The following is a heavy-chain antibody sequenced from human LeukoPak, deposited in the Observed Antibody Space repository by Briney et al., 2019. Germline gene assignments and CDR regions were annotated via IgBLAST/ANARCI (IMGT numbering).Heavy chain of an antibody. CDR1: GGSFSSYY. Sequence: SETLSITCTVSGGSFSSYYWTWIRQPAGKGLEWIGRIYTSGSTYYNPSLESRVTLSVDKSKNQFSLKLTSVTAAATAVYCCARYRSSGSYFDIWGQGTLVTVSS. V-gene: IGHV4-4*07. CDR2: IYTSGST. J-gene: IGHJ3*02. D-gene: IGHD1-26*01. CDR3: ARYRSSGSYFDI.